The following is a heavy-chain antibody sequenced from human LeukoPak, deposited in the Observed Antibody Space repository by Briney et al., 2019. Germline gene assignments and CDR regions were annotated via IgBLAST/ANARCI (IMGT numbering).Heavy chain of an antibody. V-gene: IGHV3-23*01. D-gene: IGHD3-10*01. CDR1: GFTFSSYG. Sequence: PGGSLRLSCAASGFTFSSYGMSWVRQAPGKGLEWVSAISGSGGSTYYADSVKGRFTISRDNSKNTLYLQMNSLRAEDTAVYYCAKDRTTMVRGGTSVDYWGQGTLVTVSS. J-gene: IGHJ4*02. CDR2: ISGSGGST. CDR3: AKDRTTMVRGGTSVDY.